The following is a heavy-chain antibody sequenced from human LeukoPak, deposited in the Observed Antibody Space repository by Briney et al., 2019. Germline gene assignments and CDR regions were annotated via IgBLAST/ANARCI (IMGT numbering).Heavy chain of an antibody. J-gene: IGHJ6*03. CDR3: AAIAAAGTGRYYYYYYMDV. D-gene: IGHD6-13*01. Sequence: ASVKVSCKASGGTFSSYAISWVRQAPGQGLEWMGRIVPIVDIPNYAQKFQGRVTITADKSTSTAYMELSSLRSEDTAVYYCAAIAAAGTGRYYYYYYMDVWGKGTTVTVSS. CDR2: IVPIVDIP. V-gene: IGHV1-69*04. CDR1: GGTFSSYA.